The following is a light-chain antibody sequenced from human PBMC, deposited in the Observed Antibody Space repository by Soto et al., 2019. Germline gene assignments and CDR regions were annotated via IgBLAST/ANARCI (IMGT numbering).Light chain of an antibody. CDR3: LQDHDDSWT. CDR1: ESIINY. Sequence: IQMTQSPSSLSASVGDRVSITCRASESIINYLNWYQQKPGKAPKLLIYVASSLQGGVPSRFRGSRSGTEFTLTVSSLQPEDFATYYCLQDHDDSWTFGQGTKVDI. V-gene: IGKV1-6*01. J-gene: IGKJ1*01. CDR2: VAS.